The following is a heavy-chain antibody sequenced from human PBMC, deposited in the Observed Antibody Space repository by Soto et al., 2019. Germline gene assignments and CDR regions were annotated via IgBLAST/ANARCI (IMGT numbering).Heavy chain of an antibody. CDR1: GGSVSSGSYY. V-gene: IGHV4-61*01. D-gene: IGHD1-1*01. CDR3: ARNTIPHPHY. CDR2: IAYSIST. Sequence: PSETLSLTCTVSGGSVSSGSYYWSWIRQPPGKGLEWTGHIAYSISTNYNPSLKSRVTISLDTSKNQVSLKLSSVTAADTAVYYCARNTIPHPHYWGPGTLVTVSS. J-gene: IGHJ4*02.